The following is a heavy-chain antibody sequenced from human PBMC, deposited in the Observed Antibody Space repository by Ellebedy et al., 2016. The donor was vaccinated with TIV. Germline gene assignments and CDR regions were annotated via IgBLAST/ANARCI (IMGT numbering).Heavy chain of an antibody. CDR2: IVPSGGST. CDR1: GYTFTNYY. Sequence: ASVKVSCXASGYTFTNYYIHWLRQAPGQGLEWMGIIVPSGGSTNFAPKFQDRVTMTRDTSTSTVYMELRSLRPDDTAVYFCARVLVTAQSDYWGQGTLVTVSS. J-gene: IGHJ4*02. V-gene: IGHV1-46*01. D-gene: IGHD2-21*02. CDR3: ARVLVTAQSDY.